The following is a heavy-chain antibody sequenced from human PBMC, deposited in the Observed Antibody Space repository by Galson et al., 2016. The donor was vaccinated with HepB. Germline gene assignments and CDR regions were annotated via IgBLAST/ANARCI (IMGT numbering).Heavy chain of an antibody. CDR2: TYYRSKWYN. CDR1: GDIVSSNTAA. V-gene: IGHV6-1*01. CDR3: ASGWAFDD. Sequence: CAISGDIVSSNTAAWNWVRQSPSRGLEWLGRTYYRSKWYNDYAVSLRSRITINADTSKNEFSLQLNSVTPEDTAVYYCASGWAFDDWGQGTLVTVSS. D-gene: IGHD1-26*01. J-gene: IGHJ4*02.